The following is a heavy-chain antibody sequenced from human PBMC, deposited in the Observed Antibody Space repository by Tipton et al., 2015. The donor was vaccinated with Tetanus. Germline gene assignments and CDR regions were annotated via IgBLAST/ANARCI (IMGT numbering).Heavy chain of an antibody. CDR1: GGTFTNYA. D-gene: IGHD3-16*01. CDR3: ARDRRGGLWLDGGFDY. J-gene: IGHJ4*02. Sequence: QSGAEVKKPGSSVKVSCKASGGTFTNYALSWVRQAPGQGLEWVGGITPIFGTTNSAPKFQGRVTITADESTNTAYMELSSLRSEDTAVYYCARDRRGGLWLDGGFDYWGQGTLLTVSS. V-gene: IGHV1-69*01. CDR2: ITPIFGTT.